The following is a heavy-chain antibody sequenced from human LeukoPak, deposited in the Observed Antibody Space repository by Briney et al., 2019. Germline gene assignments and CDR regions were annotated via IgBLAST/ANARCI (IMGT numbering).Heavy chain of an antibody. D-gene: IGHD6-13*01. CDR1: GFTVSANY. CDR3: ALGDPSSS. J-gene: IGHJ4*02. Sequence: PGGSLILSCAASGFTVSANYMTWVRQAPGKGLEWVSVVYSGGSTYYADSVKGRFTISRDGSKNTLYLQMNSLRAEDTAVYYCALGDPSSSWGQGTLVTVSS. CDR2: VYSGGST. V-gene: IGHV3-66*01.